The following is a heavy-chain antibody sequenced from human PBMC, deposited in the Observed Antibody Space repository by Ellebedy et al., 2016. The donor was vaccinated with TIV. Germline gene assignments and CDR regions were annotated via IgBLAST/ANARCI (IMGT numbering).Heavy chain of an antibody. CDR1: GFTFSSNW. V-gene: IGHV3-7*03. CDR3: ARGLSFH. CDR2: IKQDGSEK. D-gene: IGHD3-10*01. Sequence: PGGSLRLSCAASGFTFSSNWMSWVRQTPGKGLEWVAYIKQDGSEKYYVDSVKGRFTISRDNAKNSLYLQMNSLRSEDKAVYYCARGLSFHWGQGTLVTVSS. J-gene: IGHJ4*02.